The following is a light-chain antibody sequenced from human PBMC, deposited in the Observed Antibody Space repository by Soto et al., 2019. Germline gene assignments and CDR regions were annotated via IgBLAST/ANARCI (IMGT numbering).Light chain of an antibody. CDR1: SSNIGSNT. V-gene: IGLV1-44*01. Sequence: QAVVTQPPSASGTPGQRVTISCSGSSSNIGSNTVNWYKRFPGTAPKLLIHTSNQRPSGVSDRFSGSKSGTSASLAISGLQSEDEADYYCAAWDDSLNGVVFGGGTKLTVL. CDR3: AAWDDSLNGVV. CDR2: TSN. J-gene: IGLJ2*01.